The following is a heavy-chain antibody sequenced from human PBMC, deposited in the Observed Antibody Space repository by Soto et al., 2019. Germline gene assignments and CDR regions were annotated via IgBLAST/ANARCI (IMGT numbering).Heavy chain of an antibody. Sequence: QVQLVQSGAEVKKPGASVKVSCKASGYTFINYGISWVRQAPGQGLEWMGCISAYNSNIKYAQKFQGRVTMTSDTSTSTAYMEVRSLRSDDTAVYYCARDMYAHGDYSAYWGQGTLVTVSS. CDR2: ISAYNSNI. J-gene: IGHJ4*02. CDR3: ARDMYAHGDYSAY. CDR1: GYTFINYG. V-gene: IGHV1-18*01. D-gene: IGHD4-17*01.